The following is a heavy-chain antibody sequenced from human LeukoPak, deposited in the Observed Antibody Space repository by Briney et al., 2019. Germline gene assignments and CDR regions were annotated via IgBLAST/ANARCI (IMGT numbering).Heavy chain of an antibody. CDR2: IYSGGST. Sequence: GVLRLSCAASGFTVSSNYMSWVRQAPGKGLEWVSVIYSGGSTYYADSVKGRFTISRDNSKNTLYLQMNSLRAEDTAVYYCAREVAVAGTVPYYYYGMDAWGQGTTVTVSS. CDR3: AREVAVAGTVPYYYYGMDA. D-gene: IGHD6-19*01. V-gene: IGHV3-66*01. J-gene: IGHJ6*02. CDR1: GFTVSSNY.